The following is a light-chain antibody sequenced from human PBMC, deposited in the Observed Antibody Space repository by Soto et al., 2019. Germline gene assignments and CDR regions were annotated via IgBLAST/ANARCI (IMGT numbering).Light chain of an antibody. J-gene: IGLJ2*01. CDR2: EVS. Sequence: QSALTQPASVSGSPGQSITISCTGTSSDVGGYNHVSWYQQHPGKAPKLMIYEVSNRPSGVSYRFSGSKSGNTASLTISGLQAEDEANYYCSSYTSSSTPVVFGGGTKVTVL. CDR3: SSYTSSSTPVV. CDR1: SSDVGGYNH. V-gene: IGLV2-14*01.